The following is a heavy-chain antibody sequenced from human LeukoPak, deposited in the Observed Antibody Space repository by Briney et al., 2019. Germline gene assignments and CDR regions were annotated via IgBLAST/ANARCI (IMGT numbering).Heavy chain of an antibody. J-gene: IGHJ4*02. CDR3: ARKSSGWFDY. CDR1: GGSISSYY. Sequence: SETLSLTCTVSGGSISSYYWSWIRQPPGKGLEWIGYIYYSGSTNYNPSLKSRVTISGDTSKNQFSLKLSSATVADTAVYYCARKSSGWFDYWGQGTQVTVSS. CDR2: IYYSGST. D-gene: IGHD6-19*01. V-gene: IGHV4-59*01.